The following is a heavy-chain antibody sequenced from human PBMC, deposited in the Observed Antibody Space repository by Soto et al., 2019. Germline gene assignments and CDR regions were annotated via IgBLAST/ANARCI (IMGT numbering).Heavy chain of an antibody. Sequence: PGGSLRLSCAASGFSFSSYGMHWVRQAPGKGLEWVAVIWYDGSNEDYADSVKGRFTISRDNSKNTLYLQMNSLGAEDTAVYYCARDFVVGGPTINYYYGMDVWGQGTTVTVSS. CDR3: ARDFVVGGPTINYYYGMDV. CDR1: GFSFSSYG. CDR2: IWYDGSNE. J-gene: IGHJ6*02. V-gene: IGHV3-33*01. D-gene: IGHD1-26*01.